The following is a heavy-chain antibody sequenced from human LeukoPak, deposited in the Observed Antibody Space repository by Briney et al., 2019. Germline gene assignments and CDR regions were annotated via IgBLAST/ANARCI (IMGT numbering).Heavy chain of an antibody. V-gene: IGHV4-39*01. CDR1: NDSITGASYY. CDR3: ARVQGVAIFRLDP. Sequence: TSETLSLTCTVSNDSITGASYYWAWIRQPPGKGLEWIGTIYYSGSTYYNPSLKSRVTMSVDTSKSQFSLRLNSVTAADTAVYFCARVQGVAIFRLDPWGQGTLVTVSS. CDR2: IYYSGST. J-gene: IGHJ5*02. D-gene: IGHD3-3*01.